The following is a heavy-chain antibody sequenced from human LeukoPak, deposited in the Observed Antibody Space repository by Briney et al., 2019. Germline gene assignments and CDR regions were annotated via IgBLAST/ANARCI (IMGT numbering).Heavy chain of an antibody. CDR2: ISSSTDYM. J-gene: IGHJ5*02. Sequence: GGSLRLSCAASGFTFSSYEMNWVRQAPGKGLEWVSSISSSTDYMYYADSVKGRFTISRDNAKNSLYLQMNSLRAEDTAVYYCARDGSGWYNWFDPWGQGTLVTVSS. V-gene: IGHV3-21*01. CDR3: ARDGSGWYNWFDP. D-gene: IGHD6-19*01. CDR1: GFTFSSYE.